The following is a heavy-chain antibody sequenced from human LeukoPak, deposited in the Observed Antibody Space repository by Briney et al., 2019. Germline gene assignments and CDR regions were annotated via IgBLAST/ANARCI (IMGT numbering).Heavy chain of an antibody. CDR2: ITSGDNT. J-gene: IGHJ3*02. V-gene: IGHV3-23*01. D-gene: IGHD4-17*01. Sequence: GGSLRLSCAASGFTFSNYAMSWVRQAPGKGLEWVSGITSGDNTYYADPVKGWVTISRDNSKNTLYLQMNSLRVEDTAIYYCAKAGVTTVWDAFPIWGQGTTVTVSS. CDR1: GFTFSNYA. CDR3: AKAGVTTVWDAFPI.